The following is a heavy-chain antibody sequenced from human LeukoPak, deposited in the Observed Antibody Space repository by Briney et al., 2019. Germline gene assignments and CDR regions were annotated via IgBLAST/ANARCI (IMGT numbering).Heavy chain of an antibody. CDR2: ISYDGSNK. CDR3: AILDGYCSSTSCYKYYYYGMDV. Sequence: PGTSLRLSCAASGFTFSSYAMHWVRQAPGKGLEWVAVISYDGSNKYYADSVKGRFTISRDNSKNTLYLQMNSLRAEDTAVYYCAILDGYCSSTSCYKYYYYGMDVWGQGTTVTVSS. CDR1: GFTFSSYA. J-gene: IGHJ6*02. D-gene: IGHD2-2*02. V-gene: IGHV3-30-3*02.